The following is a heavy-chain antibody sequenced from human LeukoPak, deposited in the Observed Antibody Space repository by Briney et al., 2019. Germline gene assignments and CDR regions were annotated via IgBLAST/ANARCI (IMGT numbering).Heavy chain of an antibody. Sequence: SETLSLTCTVSGGSITGNYWSWSRQPPGKGLEWIGYIYYSGSTNYNPSLKSRVTISVDTSKNQFSLKLSSVTAADTAVYYCARSRYYDSSGYYYYCGMDVWGQGTTVTVSS. CDR1: GGSITGNY. CDR3: ARSRYYDSSGYYYYCGMDV. D-gene: IGHD3-22*01. J-gene: IGHJ6*02. V-gene: IGHV4-59*08. CDR2: IYYSGST.